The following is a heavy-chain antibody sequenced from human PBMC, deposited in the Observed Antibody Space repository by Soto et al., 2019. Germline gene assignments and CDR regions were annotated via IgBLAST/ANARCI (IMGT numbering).Heavy chain of an antibody. D-gene: IGHD4-17*01. CDR2: IDKTGVST. CDR1: GFTFGSYA. CDR3: AKDRGVEVTTRFFDY. V-gene: IGHV3-23*01. Sequence: PGGSLRLSCAASGFTFGSYAMSWVRQAPGKGLEWVSTIDKTGVSTYYADSVKGRFTISRDNSKNTLYLQMNSLRAEDTAVYYCAKDRGVEVTTRFFDYWGQGTLVTVSS. J-gene: IGHJ4*02.